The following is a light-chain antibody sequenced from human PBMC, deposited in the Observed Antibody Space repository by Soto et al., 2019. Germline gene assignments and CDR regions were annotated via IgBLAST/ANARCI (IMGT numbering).Light chain of an antibody. Sequence: MMTQSPATLSVSPGERATLSCRAGQNINNNLAWYQQKPGQAPRLLIYGATTRATGIPARFSGSGSETAFTLTISSLQSEDFAVYYCQQYYTWPPYTFGQGTKLEIK. V-gene: IGKV3-15*01. CDR3: QQYYTWPPYT. CDR2: GAT. CDR1: QNINNN. J-gene: IGKJ2*01.